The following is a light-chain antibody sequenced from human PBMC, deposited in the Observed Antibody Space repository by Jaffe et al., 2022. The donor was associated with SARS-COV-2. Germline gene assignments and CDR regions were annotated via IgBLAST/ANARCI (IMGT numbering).Light chain of an antibody. J-gene: IGKJ2*01. CDR2: AGT. CDR1: QSISSY. V-gene: IGKV1-39*01. Sequence: DIQMTQSPSSLSASVGDRITITCRASQSISSYLNWYQQKPGKAPKLLIYAGTSLQSGVPSRFSGSGSGADFTLTISSLQPEDFATYYCQQSYNTPRTLGQGTKLEIK. CDR3: QQSYNTPRT.